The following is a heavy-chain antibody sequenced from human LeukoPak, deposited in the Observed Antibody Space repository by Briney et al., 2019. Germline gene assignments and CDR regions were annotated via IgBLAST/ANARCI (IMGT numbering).Heavy chain of an antibody. CDR1: GFTFSSYT. CDR3: ARDRTDGTSSPFDY. J-gene: IGHJ4*02. Sequence: GGSLRLSCAASGFTFSSYTMNWVRQAPGKGLEWVSSISSSGSYIYYADSVKGRFTISRDNAKNSLYLQMNSLRAEDTAVYYCARDRTDGTSSPFDYWGQGTLVTVSS. D-gene: IGHD5-24*01. CDR2: ISSSGSYI. V-gene: IGHV3-21*01.